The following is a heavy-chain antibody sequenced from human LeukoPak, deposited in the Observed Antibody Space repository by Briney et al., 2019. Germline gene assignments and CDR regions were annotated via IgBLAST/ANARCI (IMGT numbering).Heavy chain of an antibody. D-gene: IGHD3-10*01. CDR2: IYYSGST. V-gene: IGHV4-30-4*08. J-gene: IGHJ5*02. CDR3: ARDMDYGSGSYSKGGWFDP. CDR1: GGSISSGDYY. Sequence: SETLSLTCTVSGGSISSGDYYWSWIRQPPGKGLEWIGYIYYSGSTYYNPSLKSRVTISVDTSKNQFSLKLSSVTAADTAVYYCARDMDYGSGSYSKGGWFDPWGQGTLVTVSS.